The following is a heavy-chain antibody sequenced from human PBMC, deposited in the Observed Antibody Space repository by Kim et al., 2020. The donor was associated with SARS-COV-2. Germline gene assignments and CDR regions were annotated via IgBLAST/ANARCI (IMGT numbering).Heavy chain of an antibody. CDR3: ARGPPKQRNFDY. J-gene: IGHJ4*02. CDR2: IYYSGST. V-gene: IGHV4-59*01. Sequence: SETLSLTCTVSGGSISSYYWSWIRQPPGKRLEWIGYIYYSGSTNYNPSLKSRVTISVDTSKNQFSLKLSSVTAADTAVYYCARGPPKQRNFDYWGQGTLVTVSS. CDR1: GGSISSYY.